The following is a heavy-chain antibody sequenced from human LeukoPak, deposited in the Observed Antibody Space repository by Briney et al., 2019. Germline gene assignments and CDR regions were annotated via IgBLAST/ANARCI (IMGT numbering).Heavy chain of an antibody. CDR1: GFTFSSYA. Sequence: GGSLRLSCAASGFTFSSYAMSWVRQAPGKGLEWVSAISGSGGSTYYADSVKGRFTISRDNSKNTLYLQMNSQRAEDTAVYYCAKGSGDFWSGYYAYWGQGTLVTVSS. CDR3: AKGSGDFWSGYYAY. J-gene: IGHJ4*02. V-gene: IGHV3-23*01. D-gene: IGHD3-3*01. CDR2: ISGSGGST.